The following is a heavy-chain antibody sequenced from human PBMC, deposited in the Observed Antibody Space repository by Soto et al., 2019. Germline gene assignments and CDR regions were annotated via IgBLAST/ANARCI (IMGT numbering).Heavy chain of an antibody. V-gene: IGHV4-31*03. CDR3: AGIGNPDASLYFDY. CDR2: TYHTGST. J-gene: IGHJ4*02. CDR1: GGSISIGVYY. Sequence: QVQLQESGPGLVKPSQTLSLTCTVSGGSISIGVYYWNWIRQHPGKGLEWIGYTYHTGSTYYNPSLESRVTISVDPSKNQFSLKLSSVTAADTAVYYCAGIGNPDASLYFDYWGQGALVTVSS.